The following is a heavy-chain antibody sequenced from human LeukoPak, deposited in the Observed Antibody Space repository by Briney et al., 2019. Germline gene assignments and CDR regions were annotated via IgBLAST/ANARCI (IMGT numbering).Heavy chain of an antibody. CDR1: SFTFSSYA. CDR3: AKWSSGSPGDY. D-gene: IGHD1-26*01. Sequence: GGTLRLSCAAYSFTFSSYAMSWVRQAPGKGLEWVSGISGSGGSTYYADSVKGRFTISRDNSKNTLYLQMNSLRAEDTAVHYCAKWSSGSPGDYWGQGTLVTVSS. J-gene: IGHJ4*02. V-gene: IGHV3-23*01. CDR2: ISGSGGST.